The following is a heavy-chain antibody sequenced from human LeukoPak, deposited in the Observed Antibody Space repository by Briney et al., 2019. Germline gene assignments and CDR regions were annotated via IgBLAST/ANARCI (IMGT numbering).Heavy chain of an antibody. Sequence: GGSLRLSCAASGFTFSDYYMSWIRQAPGKGLEWVSYISSSGSTIYYADSVKGRFTISRDNAKNSLYLQMNSLRAEDTAVYYCARDSEHSTSWLGEYYYYYYGMDVWGQGTTVTVSS. CDR1: GFTFSDYY. V-gene: IGHV3-11*01. J-gene: IGHJ6*02. CDR2: ISSSGSTI. D-gene: IGHD2-2*01. CDR3: ARDSEHSTSWLGEYYYYYYGMDV.